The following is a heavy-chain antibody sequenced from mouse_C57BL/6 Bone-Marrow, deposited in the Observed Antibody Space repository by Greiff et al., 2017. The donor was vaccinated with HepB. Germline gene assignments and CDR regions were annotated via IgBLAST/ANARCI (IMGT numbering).Heavy chain of an antibody. CDR2: IDPENGDT. V-gene: IGHV14-4*01. CDR3: TTEYYGSSNWYFDV. Sequence: DVKLQESGAELVRPGASVKLSCTASGFNIKDDYMHWVKQRPEQGLEWIGWIDPENGDTEYASKFQGKATITADTSSNTAYLQLSSLTSEDTAVYYCTTEYYGSSNWYFDVWGTGTTVTVSS. J-gene: IGHJ1*03. D-gene: IGHD1-1*01. CDR1: GFNIKDDY.